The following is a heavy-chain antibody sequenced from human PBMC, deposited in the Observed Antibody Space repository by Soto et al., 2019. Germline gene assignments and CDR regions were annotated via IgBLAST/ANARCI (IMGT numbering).Heavy chain of an antibody. CDR1: GYTLTELS. CDR3: APETEGRWAFDI. J-gene: IGHJ3*02. Sequence: ASVKVSCKVSGYTLTELSMHWVRQAPGKGLEWMGGFDPEDGETIYAQKFQGRVTMTEDTSTDTAYMELSSLRSEDTAVYYCAPETEGRWAFDIWGQGTMVTVSS. V-gene: IGHV1-24*01. CDR2: FDPEDGET. D-gene: IGHD1-1*01.